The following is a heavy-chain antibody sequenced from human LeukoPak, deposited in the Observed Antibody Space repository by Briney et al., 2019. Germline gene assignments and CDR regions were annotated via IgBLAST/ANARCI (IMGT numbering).Heavy chain of an antibody. CDR1: GFTFSSYA. CDR2: ISYDGSNK. Sequence: PGGSLRLSCAASGFTFSSYAMHWVRQAPGKGLEWVAVISYDGSNKYYADSVKGRFTISRDNAKNSLYLQMNSLRAEDTAVYYCARDPRAGYCSSTSCYNDAFDIWGQGTMVTVSS. D-gene: IGHD2-2*02. CDR3: ARDPRAGYCSSTSCYNDAFDI. V-gene: IGHV3-30-3*01. J-gene: IGHJ3*02.